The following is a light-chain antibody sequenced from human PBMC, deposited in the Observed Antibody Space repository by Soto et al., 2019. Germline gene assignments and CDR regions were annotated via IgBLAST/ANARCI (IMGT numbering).Light chain of an antibody. CDR2: SNN. J-gene: IGLJ2*01. CDR3: AAWDDSLNGPVV. Sequence: QPVLTQPPSASGTPGQRVTISCSGSSSNIGRNSVDWYQQLPGTAPKLLIYSNNQRPSGVPDRFSGSKSGTSASLAIGGLQSEDEADYYCAAWDDSLNGPVVFGGGTKLTVL. CDR1: SSNIGRNS. V-gene: IGLV1-44*01.